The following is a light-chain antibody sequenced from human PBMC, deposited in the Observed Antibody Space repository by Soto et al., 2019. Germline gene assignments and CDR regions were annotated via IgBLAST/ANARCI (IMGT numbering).Light chain of an antibody. CDR1: SSNIGSNY. V-gene: IGLV1-47*01. CDR2: RNN. J-gene: IGLJ1*01. CDR3: AAWDDSLSGLYV. Sequence: QSALTQPPSASGTPGQRGTISFSGVSSNIGSNYVYWYQQLPGTAPKLLIYRNNQRPSGVPDRFSGSKSGTSASLAISGLRSEDEADYYCAAWDDSLSGLYVFGTGTKVTVL.